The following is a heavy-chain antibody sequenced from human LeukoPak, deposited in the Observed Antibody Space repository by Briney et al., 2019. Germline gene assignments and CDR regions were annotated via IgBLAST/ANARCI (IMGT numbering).Heavy chain of an antibody. V-gene: IGHV3-30*03. D-gene: IGHD3-10*01. CDR3: ARWFGELLRYYFDY. CDR2: ISYDGSNK. Sequence: GGSLRLSCAASGSTFSSYGMHWVRQAPGKGLEWVAVISYDGSNKYYADSVKGRFTISRDNSKNTLYLQMNSLRAEDTAVYYCARWFGELLRYYFDYWGQGTLVTVSS. J-gene: IGHJ4*02. CDR1: GSTFSSYG.